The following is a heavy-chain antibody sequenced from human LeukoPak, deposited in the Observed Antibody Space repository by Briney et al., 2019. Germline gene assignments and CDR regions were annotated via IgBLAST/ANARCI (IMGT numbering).Heavy chain of an antibody. V-gene: IGHV1-2*02. J-gene: IGHJ4*02. CDR1: GYTFTGYY. CDR3: ARVRPRMEESGTSYLRLYYFDY. CDR2: INPNTGGT. D-gene: IGHD1-7*01. Sequence: ASVKVSCKASGYTFTGYYMHWVRQAPGQGLEWMGWINPNTGGTNSAQKFQGRVSMTRDTSITTVYMDLNRLTSDDTAVYYCARVRPRMEESGTSYLRLYYFDYWGQGTLVSVSS.